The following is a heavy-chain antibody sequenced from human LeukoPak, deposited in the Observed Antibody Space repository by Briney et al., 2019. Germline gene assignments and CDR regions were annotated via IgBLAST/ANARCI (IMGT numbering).Heavy chain of an antibody. Sequence: PGGSLRLSCAASGFTFSSYAMSWVRQAPGKGLEWAANIQQDGNEKFYVDSVKGRFIISRDNAKNSLFLQMNSLRAEDTAVYYCTRDTPYGSGSYYKGLDSWGQGTLVTVSS. CDR1: GFTFSSYA. D-gene: IGHD3-10*01. J-gene: IGHJ4*02. CDR2: IQQDGNEK. V-gene: IGHV3-7*03. CDR3: TRDTPYGSGSYYKGLDS.